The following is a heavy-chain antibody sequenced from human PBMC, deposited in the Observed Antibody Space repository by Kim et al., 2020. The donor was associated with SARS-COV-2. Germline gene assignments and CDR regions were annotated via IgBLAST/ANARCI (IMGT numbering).Heavy chain of an antibody. Sequence: YIGNTDYNPSLKNRFNISLDTSKNQFSLNLSSVTDADTAVYYCARLNGGDYWGQGTLVTVSS. CDR2: YIGNT. D-gene: IGHD2-8*01. CDR3: ARLNGGDY. J-gene: IGHJ4*02. V-gene: IGHV4-39*01.